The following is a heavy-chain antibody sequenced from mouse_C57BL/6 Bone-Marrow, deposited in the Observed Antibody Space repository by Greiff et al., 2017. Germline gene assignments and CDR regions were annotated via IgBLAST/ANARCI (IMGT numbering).Heavy chain of an antibody. CDR1: GYTFTDYY. J-gene: IGHJ3*01. V-gene: IGHV1-19*01. CDR3: ARVPAWFAY. D-gene: IGHD5-1*01. CDR2: INPYNGGT. Sequence: VQLQQSGPVLVKPGASVKMSCKASGYTFTDYYMNWVKQSHGKSLEWIGVINPYNGGTSYNQKFKGKATLTVDKSSSTAYMELNSLTSEYSAVYYCARVPAWFAYWGQGTLVTVSA.